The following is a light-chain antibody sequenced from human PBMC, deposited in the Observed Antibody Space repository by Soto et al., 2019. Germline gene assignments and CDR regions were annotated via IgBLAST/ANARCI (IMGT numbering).Light chain of an antibody. CDR1: SADIGAGYH. V-gene: IGLV1-40*01. CDR2: GNT. Sequence: QSVLTQPPSVSGAPGQRVTISCTGSSADIGAGYHVHWYQQLPGTAPKLLIYGNTNRPSGVPDRFSGSKSGTSASLAITGLQAEDEADYYCQSYDSSLSGYVFXTGTKVTVL. CDR3: QSYDSSLSGYV. J-gene: IGLJ1*01.